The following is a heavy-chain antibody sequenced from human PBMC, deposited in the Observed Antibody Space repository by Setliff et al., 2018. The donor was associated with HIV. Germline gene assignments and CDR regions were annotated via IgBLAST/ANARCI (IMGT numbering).Heavy chain of an antibody. J-gene: IGHJ5*01. Sequence: PGGSLRLSCAASGFTFSSYSMNWVRQAPGKGLEWVSSISSSSSYIYYADSVKGRFTISRDNAKNSLYLQMNNLRAEDTAVYHCAKSALLWFGTSNWFDSWGQGTLVTVSS. V-gene: IGHV3-21*04. CDR1: GFTFSSYS. CDR2: ISSSSSYI. D-gene: IGHD3-10*01. CDR3: AKSALLWFGTSNWFDS.